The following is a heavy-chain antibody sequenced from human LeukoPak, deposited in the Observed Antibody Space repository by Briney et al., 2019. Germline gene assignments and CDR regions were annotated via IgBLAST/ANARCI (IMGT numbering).Heavy chain of an antibody. CDR3: VIVRAYIVASGGDY. Sequence: PGPSPSLALSASGFTFSSTTSPWARHPPGKGLEFVSAIIINGATTTYPPSVKGRFNNSRDNSKNTVYLQMSSLGAEDTAVYYCVIVRAYIVASGGDYWGQGTLVTVSS. D-gene: IGHD5/OR15-5a*01. CDR2: IIINGATT. J-gene: IGHJ4*02. CDR1: GFTFSSTT. V-gene: IGHV3-64D*06.